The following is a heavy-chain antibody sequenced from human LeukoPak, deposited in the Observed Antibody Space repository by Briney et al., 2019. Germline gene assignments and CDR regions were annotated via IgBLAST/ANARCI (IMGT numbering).Heavy chain of an antibody. Sequence: SETLSLTCTVSGGSISSSSYYWGWIRQPPGKGLEWIGSIYYSGSTYYNPSLKSRVTISVDTSKNQFSLKLSSVTAADTAVYYCARESTVTLAGSYNWFDPWGQGTLVTVSS. V-gene: IGHV4-39*07. D-gene: IGHD4-17*01. CDR2: IYYSGST. CDR3: ARESTVTLAGSYNWFDP. CDR1: GGSISSSSYY. J-gene: IGHJ5*02.